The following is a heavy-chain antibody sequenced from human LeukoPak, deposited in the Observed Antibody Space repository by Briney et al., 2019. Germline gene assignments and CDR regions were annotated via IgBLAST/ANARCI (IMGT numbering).Heavy chain of an antibody. Sequence: PSETLSLTCAVYGGSFSGYYCSWIRQPPGKGLEWIGEINHSGSTNYNPSLKSRATISVDTSKNQFSLKLSSVTAADTAVYYCATADNYDILTGLYNGDYWGQGTLVTASS. D-gene: IGHD3-9*01. CDR3: ATADNYDILTGLYNGDY. CDR1: GGSFSGYY. CDR2: INHSGST. V-gene: IGHV4-34*01. J-gene: IGHJ4*02.